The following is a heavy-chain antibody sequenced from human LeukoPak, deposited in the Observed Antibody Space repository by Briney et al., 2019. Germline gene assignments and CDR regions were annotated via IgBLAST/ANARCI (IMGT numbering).Heavy chain of an antibody. D-gene: IGHD2-21*01. J-gene: IGHJ4*02. V-gene: IGHV3-30-3*01. CDR3: ARETINCGGDCFDY. CDR1: GFTFSSYA. CDR2: ISGFGIYK. Sequence: GGSLRLSCATSGFTFSSYAMHWLRQAPGKGLEWVAVISGFGIYKYYADSVKGRFTISRDNAKNSVFLQMDSLRAEDTAVYYCARETINCGGDCFDYWGQGTLVTVSS.